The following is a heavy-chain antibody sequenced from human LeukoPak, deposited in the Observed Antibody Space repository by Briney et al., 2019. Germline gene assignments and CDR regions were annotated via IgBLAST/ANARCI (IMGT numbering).Heavy chain of an antibody. CDR1: GGSISSYY. CDR3: ARDSGYDILTGYYSRDAFDI. V-gene: IGHV4-59*01. D-gene: IGHD3-9*01. Sequence: PSETLSLTCTVSGGSISSYYWSWIRQPPGKGLEWIGYIYYSGSTNYNPSLKSRVTISVDTSKNQFSLKLSSVTAADTAVYYCARDSGYDILTGYYSRDAFDIWGQGTMVTVSS. CDR2: IYYSGST. J-gene: IGHJ3*02.